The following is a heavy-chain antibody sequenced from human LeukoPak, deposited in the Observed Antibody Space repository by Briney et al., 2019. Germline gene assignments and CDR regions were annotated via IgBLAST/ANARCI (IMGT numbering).Heavy chain of an antibody. CDR2: IKSKTDGGTT. Sequence: GGSLRLSCAASGFSFTNAWMSWVRQAPGKGLEWVGRIKSKTDGGTTDYAAPVKGRFTISRDESKNTLYLQMYSLKTEDTAVYYCTWLWAGANCHWGQGTLVTVSS. CDR3: TWLWAGANCH. J-gene: IGHJ4*02. D-gene: IGHD4/OR15-4a*01. V-gene: IGHV3-15*01. CDR1: GFSFTNAW.